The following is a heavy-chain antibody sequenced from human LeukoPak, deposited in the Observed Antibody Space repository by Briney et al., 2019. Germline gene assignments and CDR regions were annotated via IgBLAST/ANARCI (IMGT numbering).Heavy chain of an antibody. CDR3: AKVAGRAFGEVIVSRARSYMDV. J-gene: IGHJ6*03. D-gene: IGHD3-16*02. CDR2: IDYSGDTT. V-gene: IGHV3-23*01. Sequence: GGSLRLSCTASGFTLSSYEMTWIRQAPGKGLEWVSSIDYSGDTTYYADSVKGRFTISRDNSKNTLYLQMNSLRAEDTAVYYCAKVAGRAFGEVIVSRARSYMDVWGKGTTVIVSS. CDR1: GFTLSSYE.